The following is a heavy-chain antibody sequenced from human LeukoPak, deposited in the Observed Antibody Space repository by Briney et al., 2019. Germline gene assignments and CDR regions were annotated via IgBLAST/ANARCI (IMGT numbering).Heavy chain of an antibody. CDR2: IRYDGSDK. J-gene: IGHJ4*02. CDR3: VRDTSVGAAYFDL. CDR1: RFRFSSYG. Sequence: GGSLRLSCAASRFRFSSYGMHWVRQAPGKGLEWVAFIRYDGSDKYYADSVTGRFTISRDNSKNTLSLQMTTLRPDDTAVYFCVRDTSVGAAYFDLWGQGALVAVSS. D-gene: IGHD3-3*01. V-gene: IGHV3-30*02.